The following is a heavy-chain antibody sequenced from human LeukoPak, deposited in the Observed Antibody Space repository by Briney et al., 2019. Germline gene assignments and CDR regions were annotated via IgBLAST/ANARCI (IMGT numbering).Heavy chain of an antibody. CDR2: IYYSGST. V-gene: IGHV4-39*01. Sequence: SETLSLTCTVSGGSISSSSYYWGWIRQPPGKGLEWIGSIYYSGSTYYNPSLKSRVTISVDTSKNQFSLKLSSVTAADTAEYYCARLYRPLGAFDIWGQGTMVTVSS. CDR3: ARLYRPLGAFDI. CDR1: GGSISSSSYY. D-gene: IGHD1-26*01. J-gene: IGHJ3*02.